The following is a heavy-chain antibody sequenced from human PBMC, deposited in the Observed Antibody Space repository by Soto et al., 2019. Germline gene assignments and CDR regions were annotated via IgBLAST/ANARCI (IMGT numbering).Heavy chain of an antibody. J-gene: IGHJ6*03. CDR1: GGSISSGGYY. CDR3: AINRGDIVVVPAAMQRYYYMDV. CDR2: IYYSGST. V-gene: IGHV4-31*03. Sequence: PSETLSLTCTVSGGSISSGGYYWSWIRQHPGKGLEWIGYIYYSGSTYYNPSLKSRVTISVDTSKNQFSLKLSSVTAADTAVYYCAINRGDIVVVPAAMQRYYYMDVWGKGTTVTVSS. D-gene: IGHD2-2*01.